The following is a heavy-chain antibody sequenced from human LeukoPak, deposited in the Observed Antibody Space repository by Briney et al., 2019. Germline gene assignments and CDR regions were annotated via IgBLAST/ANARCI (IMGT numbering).Heavy chain of an antibody. D-gene: IGHD4-23*01. Sequence: SETLSLTCTVSGGSISSYYWSWIRQSPGKGLEWIGYIYHSGSTYYNPSLKSRVTMSVDTAKNQFSLKMSSVTAADTAVYYCAKVAGSGGGNSPFDYWGQGILVTVSS. CDR3: AKVAGSGGGNSPFDY. CDR1: GGSISSYY. CDR2: IYHSGST. V-gene: IGHV4-59*04. J-gene: IGHJ4*02.